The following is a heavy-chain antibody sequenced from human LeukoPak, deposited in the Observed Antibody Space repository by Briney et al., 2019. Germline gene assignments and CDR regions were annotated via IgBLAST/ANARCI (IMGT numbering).Heavy chain of an antibody. V-gene: IGHV3-23*01. CDR2: ISGSGDST. CDR3: ATPRRGVPVP. CDR1: GFTFSSYA. D-gene: IGHD3-10*01. J-gene: IGHJ5*02. Sequence: GGSLRLSCAASGFTFSSYAMSWVRQAPGKGLDWVSAISGSGDSTYYADSVRGRFTISRDSSKNTLFLQMNGLRAEDTAIYYCATPRRGVPVPWGQGTLVTVSS.